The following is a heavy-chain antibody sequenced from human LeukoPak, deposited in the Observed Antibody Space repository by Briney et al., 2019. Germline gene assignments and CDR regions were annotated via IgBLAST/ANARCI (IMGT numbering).Heavy chain of an antibody. CDR2: MSHDGNKR. J-gene: IGHJ4*01. D-gene: IGHD2-2*01. CDR1: GFTFTSYA. Sequence: HAGGSLRLSCAASGFTFTSYALHWVRQAPSKGLEWVAAMSHDGNKRYYADSVKGRFDISRDTSKNTLYLQMNGLRAEDTAIYYCAKDLGYHLLARYFDYWGHGSLVTVSS. CDR3: AKDLGYHLLARYFDY. V-gene: IGHV3-30*18.